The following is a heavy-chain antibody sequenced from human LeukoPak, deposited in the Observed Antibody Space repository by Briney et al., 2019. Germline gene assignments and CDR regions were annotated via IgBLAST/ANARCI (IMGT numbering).Heavy chain of an antibody. CDR3: CEGYYYYDMDV. CDR1: GFTFSSYW. Sequence: GGSLRLSCAASGFTFSSYWMHWVRQAPGKGLVWVSRINSDGSSTSYADSVKGRFTISRDNAKNTLYLQMNSLRAEDTAVYYCCEGYYYYDMDVWGQGTTVIVSS. V-gene: IGHV3-74*01. J-gene: IGHJ6*02. CDR2: INSDGSST.